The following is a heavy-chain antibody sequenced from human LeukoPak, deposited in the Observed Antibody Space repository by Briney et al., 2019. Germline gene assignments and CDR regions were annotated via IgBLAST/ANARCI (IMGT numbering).Heavy chain of an antibody. Sequence: PGGSLRLSCTASGFTFNNAWMNWVRQAPGRGLEWVGLVKKRENGGTAHYPAPVQGRFTISRDDSQDMLYLQMNSLGFEDTAVYYCVAGILYHYSFDYWGQGILVTVSS. V-gene: IGHV3-15*01. J-gene: IGHJ4*02. CDR3: VAGILYHYSFDY. CDR2: VKKRENGGTA. CDR1: GFTFNNAW. D-gene: IGHD2-2*02.